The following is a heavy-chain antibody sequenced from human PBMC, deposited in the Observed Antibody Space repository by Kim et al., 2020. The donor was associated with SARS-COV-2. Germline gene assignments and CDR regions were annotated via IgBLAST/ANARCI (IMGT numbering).Heavy chain of an antibody. V-gene: IGHV5-51*01. D-gene: IGHD3-10*01. Sequence: GESLKISCKGSGYSFTSYWIGWVRQMPGKGLEWMGIIYPGDSDTRYSPSFQGQVTISADKSISTAYLQWSSLKASDTAMYYCARHGDSYGSGSYESPRYGMDVWGQGTTVTVSS. CDR3: ARHGDSYGSGSYESPRYGMDV. J-gene: IGHJ6*02. CDR1: GYSFTSYW. CDR2: IYPGDSDT.